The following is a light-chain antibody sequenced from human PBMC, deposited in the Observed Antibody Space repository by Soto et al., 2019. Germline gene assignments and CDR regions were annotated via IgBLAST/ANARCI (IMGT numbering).Light chain of an antibody. CDR2: DAS. CDR1: QTISSW. J-gene: IGKJ2*01. CDR3: QQYDSYSKT. V-gene: IGKV1-5*01. Sequence: DIQMTQSPSTLSGSVGDRVTITCRASQTISSWLAWYQQKPGKAPKLLIYDASSLRSGVPSRFSGSGSGTEFTLTISTLQPDDFATYFCQQYDSYSKTFGQGTQLEIK.